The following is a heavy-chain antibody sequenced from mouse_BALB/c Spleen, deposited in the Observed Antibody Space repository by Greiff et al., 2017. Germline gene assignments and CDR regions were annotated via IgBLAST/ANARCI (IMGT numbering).Heavy chain of an antibody. CDR3: SLGVYYFDY. CDR1: GYTFTDYN. D-gene: IGHD4-1*01. V-gene: IGHV1S29*02. CDR2: IYPYNGGT. J-gene: IGHJ2*01. Sequence: EVQLQQSGPELVKPGASVKISCKASGYTFTDYNMHWVKQSHGKSLEWIGYIYPYNGGTGYNQKFKSKATLTVDNSSSTAYMELRSLTSEDSAVYYCSLGVYYFDYWGQGTTLTVSS.